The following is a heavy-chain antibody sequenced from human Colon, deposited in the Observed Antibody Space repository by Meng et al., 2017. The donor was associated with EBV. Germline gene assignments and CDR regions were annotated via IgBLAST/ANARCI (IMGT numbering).Heavy chain of an antibody. D-gene: IGHD2-8*02. CDR3: ARDGGVTHIP. Sequence: QGRLRVSGAGLGKLSGTLSLSCVFSGTSISTANGCSCIRQSPGEGLEWIGAIYHNGQTNYNPSLKSRVSMSVDESKNEFSLNLKSVTAADTAVYYCARDGGVTHIPWGQGVLVTVSS. J-gene: IGHJ5*02. CDR1: GTSISTANG. V-gene: IGHV4-4*02. CDR2: IYHNGQT.